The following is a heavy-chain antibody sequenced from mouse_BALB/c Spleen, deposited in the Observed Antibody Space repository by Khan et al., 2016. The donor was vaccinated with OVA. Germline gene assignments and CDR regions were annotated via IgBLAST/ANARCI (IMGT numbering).Heavy chain of an antibody. V-gene: IGHV1-77*01. Sequence: QVQLQQSGAELARPGASVKLSCKASGYTFTDYYINWVRQRNGQGLEWIGDIYPGIGNTYYNEKFKGKATLTADKSSSTAYMQLSSLTSEDSAVDYCARSGTGSFLYWGQGTLVTVSA. CDR2: IYPGIGNT. CDR1: GYTFTDYY. J-gene: IGHJ3*01. D-gene: IGHD4-1*01. CDR3: ARSGTGSFLY.